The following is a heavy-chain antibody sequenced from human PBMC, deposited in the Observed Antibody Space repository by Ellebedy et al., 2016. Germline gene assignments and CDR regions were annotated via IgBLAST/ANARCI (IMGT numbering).Heavy chain of an antibody. V-gene: IGHV4-4*07. CDR1: GGSISSYY. J-gene: IGHJ4*02. Sequence: SETLSLXXTVSGGSISSYYWSWIRQPAGKGLEWIGRIYTSGSTNYNPSLKSRVTMSVDTSKNQFSLKLSSVTAADTAVYYCARGCPHYGGNTYFDYWGQGTLVTVSS. D-gene: IGHD4-23*01. CDR2: IYTSGST. CDR3: ARGCPHYGGNTYFDY.